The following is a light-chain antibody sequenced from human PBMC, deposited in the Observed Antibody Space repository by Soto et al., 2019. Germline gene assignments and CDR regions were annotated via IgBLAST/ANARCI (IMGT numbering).Light chain of an antibody. J-gene: IGKJ5*01. V-gene: IGKV3D-20*02. CDR3: QQRTNSIT. CDR1: QSVSSTY. CDR2: GAS. Sequence: VLTQSPGTLSLSPGERATLSCRASQSVSSTYLAWYQQKPGQAPRLLMYGASNRATGIPDRFSGSGSGTDFTLTISSLEPEDFAVYYCQQRTNSITFGQGTRLEIK.